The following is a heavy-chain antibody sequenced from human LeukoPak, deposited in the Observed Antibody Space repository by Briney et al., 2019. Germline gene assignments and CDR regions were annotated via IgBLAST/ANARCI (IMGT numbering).Heavy chain of an antibody. Sequence: KAGGSLRLSCKGSGYSFTNYWIGWVRQLPGKGLEGMGNIYPGDSDTLYSPCFEDQVTISADKSISTAYLQWSRLKTSDTAMYYCARPFPDASGGDSSGQGTLVTVSS. CDR2: IYPGDSDT. D-gene: IGHD6-19*01. CDR1: GYSFTNYW. J-gene: IGHJ4*02. V-gene: IGHV5-51*01. CDR3: ARPFPDASGGDS.